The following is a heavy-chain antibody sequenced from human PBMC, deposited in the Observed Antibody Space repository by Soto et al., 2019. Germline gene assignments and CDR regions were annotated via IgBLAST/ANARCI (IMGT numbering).Heavy chain of an antibody. V-gene: IGHV3-30-3*01. J-gene: IGHJ4*02. CDR3: AKVFQLHGWYFDY. CDR2: IGSDGTTR. CDR1: GFAFNTFS. Sequence: QVQLVESGGGAVQSGRSLRLSCAASGFAFNTFSVHWVRQAPGKGLEWVAVIGSDGTTRYYADSVMGRFTTSRDNSKDTVYLQMNSLTPEDTAVYYCAKVFQLHGWYFDYWGQGTLVTVSS. D-gene: IGHD6-6*01.